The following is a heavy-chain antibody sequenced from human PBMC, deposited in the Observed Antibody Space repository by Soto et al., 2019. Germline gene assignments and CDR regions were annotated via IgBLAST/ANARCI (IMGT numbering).Heavy chain of an antibody. J-gene: IGHJ4*02. V-gene: IGHV5-10-1*01. CDR3: ARHLASCGGNYHSLDY. CDR2: IDPSDSYT. D-gene: IGHD2-21*01. CDR1: GYSFTSYW. Sequence: PGESLKISCKGSGYSFTSYWISWVRQMPGKGLEWMGRIDPSDSYTNYSPSFQGHVTISADKSISTAYLQWSSLKASDTAMYYCARHLASCGGNYHSLDYWGQGTLVTVAS.